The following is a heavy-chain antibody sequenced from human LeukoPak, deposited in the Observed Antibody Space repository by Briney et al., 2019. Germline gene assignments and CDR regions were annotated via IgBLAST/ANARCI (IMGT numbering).Heavy chain of an antibody. D-gene: IGHD5-12*01. J-gene: IGHJ4*02. CDR1: GFTFSSYN. V-gene: IGHV3-21*04. Sequence: PGGSLRLSCAASGFTFSSYNMNWVRQAPGKGLEWVSSISTSSSYIYYADSVKGRFTISRDNSKNSIYLQMKSLGVDDTAIYYCVKEGIYLKSSLEEWGQGTLVTVSS. CDR3: VKEGIYLKSSLEE. CDR2: ISTSSSYI.